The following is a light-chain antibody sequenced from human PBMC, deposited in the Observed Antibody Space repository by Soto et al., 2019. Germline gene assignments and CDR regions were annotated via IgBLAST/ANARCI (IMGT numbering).Light chain of an antibody. CDR1: QSISSW. V-gene: IGKV1-39*01. J-gene: IGKJ4*01. Sequence: DIQITQSPSTLSASVGDRVTITCRASQSISSWLAWYQQTKGKAPKLLIYAASSLPSGVPSRFSGSGSGTDFTLTISSLQPEDFETYYCQQSYSNPVTFGGGTKVDIK. CDR3: QQSYSNPVT. CDR2: AAS.